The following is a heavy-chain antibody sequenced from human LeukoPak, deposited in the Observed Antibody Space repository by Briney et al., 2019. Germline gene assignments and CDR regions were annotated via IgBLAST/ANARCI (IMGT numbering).Heavy chain of an antibody. Sequence: ASVKVSCKASGYTFTGYYMHWVRQAPGQGLEWMGRINPNSGGTNYAQKFQGRVTMTRDTSISTAYMELSRLRSDDTAVYYCARENQRWPQLREVFDYWGQGTLVTVSS. CDR2: INPNSGGT. CDR1: GYTFTGYY. CDR3: ARENQRWPQLREVFDY. V-gene: IGHV1-2*06. J-gene: IGHJ4*02. D-gene: IGHD5-24*01.